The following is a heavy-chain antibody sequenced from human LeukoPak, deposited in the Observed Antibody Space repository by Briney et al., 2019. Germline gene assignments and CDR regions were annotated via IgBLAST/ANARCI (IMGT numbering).Heavy chain of an antibody. J-gene: IGHJ4*02. CDR2: IIPIFGTA. CDR1: GVTFSSYA. D-gene: IGHD1-26*01. V-gene: IGHV1-69*13. CDR3: ARNIVGATWTPRY. Sequence: ASVKVSCKASGVTFSSYAISWVRQAPGQGLEWMGGIIPIFGTANYAQKFQGRVTITADESTSTAYMELSSLRSEDTAVYYCARNIVGATWTPRYWGQGTLVTVSS.